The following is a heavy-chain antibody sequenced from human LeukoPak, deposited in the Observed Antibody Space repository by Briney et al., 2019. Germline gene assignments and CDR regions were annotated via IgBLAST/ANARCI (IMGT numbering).Heavy chain of an antibody. J-gene: IGHJ5*02. Sequence: PGGSLRLSCAASGFTFSSYNMNWVRQAPGKGLEWVSSISSSSTYIYYADSVKGRFTISRDNAKNSLYLQMNSLRAEDTAVYYCARDREQQLAHDNWFDPWGQGTLVTVSS. D-gene: IGHD6-13*01. CDR1: GFTFSSYN. V-gene: IGHV3-21*01. CDR2: ISSSSTYI. CDR3: ARDREQQLAHDNWFDP.